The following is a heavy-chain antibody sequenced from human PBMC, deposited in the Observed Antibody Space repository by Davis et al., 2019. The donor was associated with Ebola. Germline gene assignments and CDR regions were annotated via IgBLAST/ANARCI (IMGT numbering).Heavy chain of an antibody. D-gene: IGHD4-17*01. J-gene: IGHJ4*02. CDR2: IYYSGST. CDR1: GGSISSYY. V-gene: IGHV4-59*08. Sequence: MPSETLSLTCTVSGGSISSYYWSWIRQPPGKGLEWIGYIYYSGSTNYNPSLKSRVTISVDTSKNQFSLKLSSVTAAGTAVYYCARRGYGDYYFDYWGQGTLVTVSS. CDR3: ARRGYGDYYFDY.